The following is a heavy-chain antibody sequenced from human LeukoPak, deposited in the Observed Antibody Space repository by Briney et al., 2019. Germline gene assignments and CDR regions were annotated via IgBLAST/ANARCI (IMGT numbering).Heavy chain of an antibody. CDR3: ARGDDSGYYDYFDY. CDR1: GFTFSNYA. CDR2: IGDSGGGT. V-gene: IGHV3-23*01. Sequence: GGSLRLSCAASGFTFSNYAMTWVRQAPGKGLDWISAIGDSGGGTYYAASVKGRFTISRDFSKNTVFLHMNSLRAEDTAMYYCARGDDSGYYDYFDYWGQGALVTVSS. J-gene: IGHJ4*02. D-gene: IGHD3-22*01.